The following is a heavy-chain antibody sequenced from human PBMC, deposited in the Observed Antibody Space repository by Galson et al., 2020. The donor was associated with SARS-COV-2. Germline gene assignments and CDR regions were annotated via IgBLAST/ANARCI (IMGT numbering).Heavy chain of an antibody. CDR2: IRYDGSNK. V-gene: IGHV3-30*02. J-gene: IGHJ6*02. Sequence: GSLRLSCAASGFTFSSYGMHWVRQAPGKGLEWVAFIRYDGSNKYYADSVKGRFTISRDNSKNTLYLQMNSLRAEDTAVYYCAKDLVTIFRVVHYGMDVWGQGTTVTVSS. CDR3: AKDLVTIFRVVHYGMDV. D-gene: IGHD3-3*01. CDR1: GFTFSSYG.